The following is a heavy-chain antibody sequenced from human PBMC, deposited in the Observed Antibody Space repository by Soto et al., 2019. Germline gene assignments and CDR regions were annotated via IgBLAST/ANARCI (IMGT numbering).Heavy chain of an antibody. D-gene: IGHD3-9*01. CDR3: AKADWDLTPWFDP. CDR1: GFVFTTYA. J-gene: IGHJ5*02. V-gene: IGHV3-23*01. Sequence: GGSLRLSCAASGFVFTTYAMSWVRQAPGKGLKWVSTISGRGDTTYYADSVKGRFTISRDNFKDTLYLQINNLRVEDTAIYYCAKADWDLTPWFDPWGQGTLVTVSS. CDR2: ISGRGDTT.